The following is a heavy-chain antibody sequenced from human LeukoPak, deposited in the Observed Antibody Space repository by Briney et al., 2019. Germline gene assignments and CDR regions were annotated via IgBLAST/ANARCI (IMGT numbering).Heavy chain of an antibody. CDR3: ARDGSSSGYYFDY. D-gene: IGHD6-13*01. CDR1: GGSISSGGYY. V-gene: IGHV4-30-2*01. Sequence: PSETLSLTCTVPGGSISSGGYYWSWIRQPPGKGLEWIGYIYHSGSTYYNPSLKSRVTISVDGSKKQFSLKLSSVTAADTAVYYCARDGSSSGYYFDYWGQGTLVTVSS. CDR2: IYHSGST. J-gene: IGHJ4*02.